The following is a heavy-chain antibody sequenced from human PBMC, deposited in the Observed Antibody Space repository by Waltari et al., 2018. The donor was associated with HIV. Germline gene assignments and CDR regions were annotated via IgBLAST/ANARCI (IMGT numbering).Heavy chain of an antibody. D-gene: IGHD2-21*01. V-gene: IGHV1-69*06. CDR2: IIPMFGTA. CDR3: ARGGCSGGTCYSKSFDL. J-gene: IGHJ3*01. CDR1: GGTFGSYT. Sequence: QVQLVPSGAEVKKPESSVKVSCKASGGTFGSYTIPWVRQAPGQGPEWMGGIIPMFGTATYAQKFQGRVTMTADKSTNTVYLELSTLRFDDTALYYCARGGCSGGTCYSKSFDLWGQGTMVTVSS.